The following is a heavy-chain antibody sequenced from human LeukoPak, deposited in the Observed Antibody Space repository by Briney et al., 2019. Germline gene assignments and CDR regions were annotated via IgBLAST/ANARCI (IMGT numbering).Heavy chain of an antibody. CDR3: ARGPYSGSYYSVNAFDI. V-gene: IGHV4-61*02. D-gene: IGHD1-26*01. Sequence: PSETLSLTCTVSGGSISSESYYWSWIRQPAGKALEWIGRINTSGNINYNPSLKSRVTLSVDTSNNQFSLKLSSLTAADTAVYYCARGPYSGSYYSVNAFDIWGQGTMVTVSS. CDR1: GGSISSESYY. J-gene: IGHJ3*02. CDR2: INTSGNI.